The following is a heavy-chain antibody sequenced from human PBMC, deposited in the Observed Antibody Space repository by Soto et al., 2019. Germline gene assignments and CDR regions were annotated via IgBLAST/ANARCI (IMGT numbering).Heavy chain of an antibody. Sequence: SETLSLTCAVYGGSFSGYYWSWIRQPPGKGLEWIGEINHSGSTNYNPSLKSRVTISVDTSKNQFSLKLSSVTAADTAVYYCARETFGDYWFDPWGQGTLVTVSS. CDR3: ARETFGDYWFDP. CDR2: INHSGST. V-gene: IGHV4-34*01. J-gene: IGHJ5*02. D-gene: IGHD4-17*01. CDR1: GGSFSGYY.